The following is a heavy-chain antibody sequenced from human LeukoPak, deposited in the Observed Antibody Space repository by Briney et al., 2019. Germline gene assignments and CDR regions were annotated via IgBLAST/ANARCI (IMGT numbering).Heavy chain of an antibody. V-gene: IGHV3-49*04. J-gene: IGHJ4*02. CDR2: IRSKAYGGTT. Sequence: GGSLRLSCAASGFTFSSYWMSWVRQAPGKGLEWVGFIRSKAYGGTTEYAASVKGRFTISRDDSKSIAYLQMNSLKTEDTAVYYCTRLRYFDSVYFDYWGQGTLVTVSS. D-gene: IGHD3-9*01. CDR3: TRLRYFDSVYFDY. CDR1: GFTFSSYW.